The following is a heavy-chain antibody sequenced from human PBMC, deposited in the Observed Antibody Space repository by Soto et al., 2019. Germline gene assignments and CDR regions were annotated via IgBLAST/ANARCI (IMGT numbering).Heavy chain of an antibody. CDR2: IYASGST. J-gene: IGHJ4*02. V-gene: IGHV4-4*07. Sequence: SETLSLTCTVSGASISNYYWSWIRQPAGKGLECLGRIYASGSTTYNPSLRSRVTMSVDTSKNQFSLNLNSVTAADTAVYYCARESRSELGTVEYWGQGTLVTVSS. CDR3: ARESRSELGTVEY. D-gene: IGHD1-1*01. CDR1: GASISNYY.